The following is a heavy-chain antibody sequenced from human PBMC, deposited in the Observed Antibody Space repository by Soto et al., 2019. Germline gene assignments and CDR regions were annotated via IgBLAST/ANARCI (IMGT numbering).Heavy chain of an antibody. Sequence: GESLKISCKGSGYSFTSYWIGWVRQMPGKGLEWMGIIYPGDSDTRYSPSFQGQVTISADKSISTAYLQWSSLKASDTAMYYCATSPGSTDHYYYYMGVWGKGTTVTVSS. J-gene: IGHJ6*03. CDR2: IYPGDSDT. CDR1: GYSFTSYW. V-gene: IGHV5-51*01. D-gene: IGHD2-8*02. CDR3: ATSPGSTDHYYYYMGV.